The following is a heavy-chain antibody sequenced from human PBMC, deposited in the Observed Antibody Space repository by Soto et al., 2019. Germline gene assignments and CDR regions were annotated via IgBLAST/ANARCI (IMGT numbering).Heavy chain of an antibody. J-gene: IGHJ6*02. CDR2: ICYDGGNK. CDR3: ARAAGYCSGGSCYVGYYYGMDV. Sequence: PGGSLRLSCAASGFTFSSYAMSWVRQAPGKGLEWVSAICYDGGNKYYADSVKGRFTISRDNSKNTLYLQMNSLRAEDTAVYYCARAAGYCSGGSCYVGYYYGMDVWGQGTTVTVSS. CDR1: GFTFSSYA. D-gene: IGHD2-15*01. V-gene: IGHV3-33*08.